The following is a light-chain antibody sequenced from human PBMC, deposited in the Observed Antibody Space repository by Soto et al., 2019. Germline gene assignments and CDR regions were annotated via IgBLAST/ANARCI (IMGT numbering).Light chain of an antibody. V-gene: IGKV3-11*01. CDR1: QSVSSY. Sequence: EIVLTQSPATLSLSPGERATLSCRASQSVSSYLAWYQQKPGQAPRLLIYDASNRATDIPARFSGSGSGTDFTLTISSLEPEDFAVYYYQQRSNWPPSFGGRTKVDIK. CDR2: DAS. CDR3: QQRSNWPPS. J-gene: IGKJ4*01.